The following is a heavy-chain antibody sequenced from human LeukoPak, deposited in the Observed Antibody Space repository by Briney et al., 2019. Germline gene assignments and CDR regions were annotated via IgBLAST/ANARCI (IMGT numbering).Heavy chain of an antibody. V-gene: IGHV3-21*01. CDR1: GFTFSSYG. J-gene: IGHJ4*02. CDR3: ARESVGYCSGGSCYSERSPHY. D-gene: IGHD2-15*01. Sequence: PGGSLRLSCAASGFTFSSYGMIWVRQAPGKGLEWVSSISSSSSYIYYADSVKGRFTISRDNAKNSLYLQMNSLRAEDTAVYYCARESVGYCSGGSCYSERSPHYWGQGTLVTVSS. CDR2: ISSSSSYI.